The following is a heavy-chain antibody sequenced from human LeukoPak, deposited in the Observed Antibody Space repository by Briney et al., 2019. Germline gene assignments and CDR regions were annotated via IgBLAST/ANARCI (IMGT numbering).Heavy chain of an antibody. CDR2: LSGNGGST. CDR1: GFTFDSFG. CDR3: ARGYYDSSDLNDY. Sequence: PGGSLRLSCAASGFTFDSFGMSWVRQAPGKGLEWVSALSGNGGSTYYADSVKGRFTISRDNSKNTLYLQMNSLRAEDTAVYYCARGYYDSSDLNDYWGQGTLVTVSS. D-gene: IGHD3-22*01. J-gene: IGHJ4*02. V-gene: IGHV3-23*01.